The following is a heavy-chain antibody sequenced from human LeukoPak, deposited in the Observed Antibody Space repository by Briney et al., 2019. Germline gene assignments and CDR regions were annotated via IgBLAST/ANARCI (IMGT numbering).Heavy chain of an antibody. CDR3: AKDHSGSYFH. V-gene: IGHV3-21*04. Sequence: GGSLRLSCAASGFTFNSYSMNWVRQAPGKGLEWVSSISSSSSSIYYADSVKGRFTISRDNSKNTLYLQMNSLRAEDTAVYYCAKDHSGSYFHWGQGTLVTVSS. CDR2: ISSSSSSI. CDR1: GFTFNSYS. J-gene: IGHJ4*02. D-gene: IGHD1-26*01.